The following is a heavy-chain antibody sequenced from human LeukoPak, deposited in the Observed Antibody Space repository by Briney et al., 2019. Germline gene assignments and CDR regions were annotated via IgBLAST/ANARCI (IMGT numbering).Heavy chain of an antibody. Sequence: GGSLTLSCLASAFTFSTYSMTWVRQVPGKGLDWVSAISADDTGYYADSVKGRFIVSRDNSKNTLYLQLNRLRVEDTAVYYCAKEHDLWHEEGNWFDPWGQGTLVTVSS. CDR3: AKEHDLWHEEGNWFDP. CDR2: ISADDTG. J-gene: IGHJ5*02. D-gene: IGHD3-3*01. V-gene: IGHV3-23*01. CDR1: AFTFSTYS.